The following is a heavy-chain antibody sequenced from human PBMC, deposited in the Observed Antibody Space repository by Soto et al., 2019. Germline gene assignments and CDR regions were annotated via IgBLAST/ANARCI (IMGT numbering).Heavy chain of an antibody. Sequence: VQLVESGGGVVQPGRSLRLSCAASGFTFSSYAMHWVRQAPGKGLEWVGRTRNKANSYTTEYAASVKGRFTISRDDSKNSLYLQMNSLKTEDTAVYYCATRGYYYDSSGSWYFDLWGRGTLVTVSS. CDR2: TRNKANSYTT. V-gene: IGHV3-72*01. CDR3: ATRGYYYDSSGSWYFDL. CDR1: GFTFSSYA. D-gene: IGHD3-22*01. J-gene: IGHJ2*01.